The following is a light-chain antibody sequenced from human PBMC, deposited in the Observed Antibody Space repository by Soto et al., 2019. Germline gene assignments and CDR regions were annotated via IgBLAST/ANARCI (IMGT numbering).Light chain of an antibody. Sequence: DVVLTQSPLSSAVTLGQPASISCRSSESLQHGDGKTYLNWLQQRPGQPPRLLIYKVSNRFSGVPDRFSGSGAGTDFTLRISRVEAEDVGVYYCMQATQYRPYTFGQGTKLEIK. CDR1: ESLQHGDGKTY. CDR3: MQATQYRPYT. V-gene: IGKV2-24*01. J-gene: IGKJ2*01. CDR2: KVS.